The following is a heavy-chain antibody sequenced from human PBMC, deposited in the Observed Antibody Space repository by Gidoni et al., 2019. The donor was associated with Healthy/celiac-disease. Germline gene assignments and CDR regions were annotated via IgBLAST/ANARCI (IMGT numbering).Heavy chain of an antibody. V-gene: IGHV3-33*01. CDR3: AREPPWWGCGELYFDI. J-gene: IGHJ3*02. D-gene: IGHD3-10*01. Sequence: QVQLVESGGGVVHPGRSLGLSCAASVFTFSIYGMHWVRQAPGKGLEWVAAIWYDGSNKYYADSVKGRLTISRDNSKNTLYLQMNSLRAEDTAVYYWAREPPWWGCGELYFDIWGQGTMVTVSS. CDR1: VFTFSIYG. CDR2: IWYDGSNK.